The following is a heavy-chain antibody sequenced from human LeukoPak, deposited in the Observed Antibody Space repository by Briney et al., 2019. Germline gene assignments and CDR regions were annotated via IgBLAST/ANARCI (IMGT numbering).Heavy chain of an antibody. CDR1: GGSFSGYY. Sequence: SETLSLTCAVYGGSFSGYYWSWIRQPPGKGLEWIGEINHSRSTNYNPSLKSRVTISVDTSKNQFSLKLSSVTAADTAVYYCARVSPFVSVLRYSPEWFDPWGQGTLVTVSS. D-gene: IGHD3-9*01. V-gene: IGHV4-34*01. CDR3: ARVSPFVSVLRYSPEWFDP. CDR2: INHSRST. J-gene: IGHJ5*02.